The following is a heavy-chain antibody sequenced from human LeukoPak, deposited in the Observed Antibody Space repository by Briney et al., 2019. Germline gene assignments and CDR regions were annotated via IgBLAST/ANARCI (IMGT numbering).Heavy chain of an antibody. Sequence: ASVKVSCKAPGYTFTSYDINWVRQATGQGLEWMGWMNPNSGNTGYAQKFQGRVTLTINTSISTAYMALSSLGSEDTAVYYCARGGMLQEFDYWGQGTLVTVSS. CDR2: MNPNSGNT. CDR3: ARGGMLQEFDY. V-gene: IGHV1-8*01. CDR1: GYTFTSYD. D-gene: IGHD2-8*01. J-gene: IGHJ4*02.